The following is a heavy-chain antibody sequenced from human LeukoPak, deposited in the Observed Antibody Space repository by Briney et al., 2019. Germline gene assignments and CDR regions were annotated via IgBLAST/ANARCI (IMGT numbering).Heavy chain of an antibody. CDR1: GFTFSSYS. V-gene: IGHV3-21*01. J-gene: IGHJ4*02. CDR2: ISSSSSYI. D-gene: IGHD3-10*01. CDR3: ASDRVLGSGSLDN. Sequence: PGGSLRLSCAASGFTFSSYSMNWVRQAPGKGLEWVSSISSSSSYIYYADSVKGRFTISRDNAQNTLYLQMNSLRAEDTAVYYCASDRVLGSGSLDNWGQGTLVTVSS.